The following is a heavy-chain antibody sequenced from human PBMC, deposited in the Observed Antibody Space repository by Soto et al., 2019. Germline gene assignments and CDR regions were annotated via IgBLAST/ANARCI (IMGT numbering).Heavy chain of an antibody. V-gene: IGHV3-11*04. D-gene: IGHD1-1*01. Sequence: GGSLRLSCAASGFTFSDYYMSWIRQAPGKGLEWVSYISSSSSTIYYADSVKGRFTISRDNAKNSLYLQMNSLRDEDTAVYYCARELLGYGNAYYYYYGMDVWGQGTTVTVSS. J-gene: IGHJ6*02. CDR3: ARELLGYGNAYYYYYGMDV. CDR2: ISSSSSTI. CDR1: GFTFSDYY.